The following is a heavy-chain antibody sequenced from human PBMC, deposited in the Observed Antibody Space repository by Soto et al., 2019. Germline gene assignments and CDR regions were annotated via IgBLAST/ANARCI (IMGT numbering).Heavy chain of an antibody. Sequence: QVQLVESGGGVVQPGRSLRLSCAASGFTFSSYGMNWVRQAPGKGLEWVAVISYDGSNKYYADSVKGRCTISRDNSKNTLYLQMNSLRAEDTAVYYCAKDAIWGQGTMVTVSS. CDR2: ISYDGSNK. CDR3: AKDAI. CDR1: GFTFSSYG. V-gene: IGHV3-30*18. J-gene: IGHJ3*02.